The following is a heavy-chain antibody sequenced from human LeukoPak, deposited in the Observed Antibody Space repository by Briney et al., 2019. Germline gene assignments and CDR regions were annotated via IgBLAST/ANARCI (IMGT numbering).Heavy chain of an antibody. CDR2: INPNSGGT. CDR1: GYSFIGYY. D-gene: IGHD3-10*01. CDR3: ARASRWFGEFEEN. Sequence: ASVKVSCKASGYSFIGYYMHWVRQAPGQGLEWMERINPNSGGTNYAQKFQGRVTMTRDTSISTAYMELTSLRSDDTAMYYCARASRWFGEFEENWGQGTLVTVSS. V-gene: IGHV1-2*06. J-gene: IGHJ4*02.